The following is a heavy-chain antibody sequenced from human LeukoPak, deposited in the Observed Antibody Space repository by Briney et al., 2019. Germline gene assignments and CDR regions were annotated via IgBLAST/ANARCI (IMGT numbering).Heavy chain of an antibody. CDR1: GFTFSSYA. Sequence: PGGSLRLSCAASGFTFSSYAMHWVRQVPGKGLEWVAGISYDGSNKYYADSVKGRFTISRDNSKNTLYLQMNSLRAEDTAVYYCARAKGMGSSMGGAFDIWGQGTMVTVSS. CDR2: ISYDGSNK. V-gene: IGHV3-30-3*01. D-gene: IGHD2-2*01. J-gene: IGHJ3*02. CDR3: ARAKGMGSSMGGAFDI.